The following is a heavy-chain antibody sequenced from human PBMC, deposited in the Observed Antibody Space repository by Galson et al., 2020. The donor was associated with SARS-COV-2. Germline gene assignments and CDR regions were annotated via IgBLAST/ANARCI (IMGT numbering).Heavy chain of an antibody. CDR2: ISSSGSTI. CDR3: AGDYSSITIFGVVTKYGMDV. J-gene: IGHJ6*02. CDR1: GFTFSDYY. D-gene: IGHD3-3*01. V-gene: IGHV3-11*01. Sequence: GESLKISCAASGFTFSDYYMSWIRQAPGKGLEWVSYISSSGSTIYYADSVKGRFTISRDNAKNSLYLQMNSLRAGDTAVYYCAGDYSSITIFGVVTKYGMDVWGQGTTVTVSS.